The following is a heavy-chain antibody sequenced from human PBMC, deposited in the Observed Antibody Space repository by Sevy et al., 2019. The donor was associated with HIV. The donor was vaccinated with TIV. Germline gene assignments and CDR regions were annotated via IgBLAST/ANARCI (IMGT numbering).Heavy chain of an antibody. Sequence: GGSLRLSCAASGLTPSTYGIHWVRQAPGKGLEWVAVIGYDGNNKFYADSVKGRSTISRDDSKNTVFLQMDSLRAEDTAVYYCARDPRIYGDYLLAYFDYWGQGTLVTVSS. CDR3: ARDPRIYGDYLLAYFDY. D-gene: IGHD4-17*01. CDR1: GLTPSTYG. J-gene: IGHJ4*02. CDR2: IGYDGNNK. V-gene: IGHV3-33*01.